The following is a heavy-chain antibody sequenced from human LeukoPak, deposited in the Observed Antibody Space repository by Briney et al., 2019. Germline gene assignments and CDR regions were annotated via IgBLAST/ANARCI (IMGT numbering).Heavy chain of an antibody. V-gene: IGHV1-2*02. Sequence: ASVKVSCKASGYTFTGYYMHWVRQAPGQGLEWMGWINPNSGGTNYAQKFQGRVTMTRDTSISTAYMELSRLRSEDTAVYYCARVLGYCSGGRCSHFDYWGQGALVTVSS. CDR1: GYTFTGYY. CDR3: ARVLGYCSGGRCSHFDY. D-gene: IGHD2-15*01. J-gene: IGHJ4*02. CDR2: INPNSGGT.